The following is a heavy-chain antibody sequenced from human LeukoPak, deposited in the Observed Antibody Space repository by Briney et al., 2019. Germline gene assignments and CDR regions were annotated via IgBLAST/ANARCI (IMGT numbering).Heavy chain of an antibody. J-gene: IGHJ6*02. CDR1: GFTFSSYS. D-gene: IGHD2/OR15-2a*01. V-gene: IGHV3-21*01. CDR2: ISSSSSYI. CDR3: ARADEIENGVDV. Sequence: GGSLRLSCAASGFTFSSYSMNWVRQAPGEGLEWVSSISSSSSYIYYADSVKGRFTISRDNAKNSLYLQMNSLRAEDTAVYYCARADEIENGVDVWGQGTTVTVSS.